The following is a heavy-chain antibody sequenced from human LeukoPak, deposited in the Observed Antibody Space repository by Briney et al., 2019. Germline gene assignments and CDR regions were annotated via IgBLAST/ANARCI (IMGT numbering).Heavy chain of an antibody. CDR2: ISGSGGST. J-gene: IGHJ4*02. D-gene: IGHD6-13*01. CDR1: GFTFSSYA. CDR3: AKDQGSSEDYFDY. Sequence: GGSLRLSCAASGFTFSSYAMSWVRQAPGKGLEWVSAISGSGGSTYYADSVKGRFTISRDNSKNTLYLQMNSLRAEDTVVYYCAKDQGSSEDYFDYWGQGTLVTVSS. V-gene: IGHV3-23*01.